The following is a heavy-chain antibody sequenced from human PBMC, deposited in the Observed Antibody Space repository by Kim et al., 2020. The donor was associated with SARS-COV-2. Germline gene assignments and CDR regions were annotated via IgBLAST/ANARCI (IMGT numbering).Heavy chain of an antibody. D-gene: IGHD1-1*01. J-gene: IGHJ4*01. CDR3: ARDREPNYFFDF. V-gene: IGHV3-30*07. Sequence: YAGSVKGRFTNSRDDSKELLYLQLDSLRGEDAAVYYCARDREPNYFFDFWGHGTFVTVSS.